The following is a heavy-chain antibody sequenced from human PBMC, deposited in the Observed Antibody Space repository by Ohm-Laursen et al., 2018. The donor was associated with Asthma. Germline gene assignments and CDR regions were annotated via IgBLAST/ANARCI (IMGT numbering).Heavy chain of an antibody. CDR2: ISTASTFI. Sequence: GSLRLSCTASGYTFSRYSIHWVRQVPGKGLEWVASISTASTFIYYADSVRGRFTTSRDNAKNSLYLQMNSLRAEDTAVYYCARGGYCSGGSCVDAFDIWGQGTMVTVSS. J-gene: IGHJ3*02. CDR3: ARGGYCSGGSCVDAFDI. D-gene: IGHD2-15*01. V-gene: IGHV3-21*01. CDR1: GYTFSRYS.